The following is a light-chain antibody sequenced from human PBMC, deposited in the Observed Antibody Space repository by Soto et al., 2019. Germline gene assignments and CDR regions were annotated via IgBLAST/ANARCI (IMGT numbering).Light chain of an antibody. CDR3: LQHHSYPQT. V-gene: IGKV1-17*01. CDR1: QGIKND. Sequence: DIQMTQSPSAMSASVGDRVTITCRASQGIKNDLAWYQQKPGKAPKRLIYAVSSLQSEVPSRFSGSGSGTEFTLTISSLQPEDVATYYCLQHHSYPQTFGQGTKVDIK. CDR2: AVS. J-gene: IGKJ1*01.